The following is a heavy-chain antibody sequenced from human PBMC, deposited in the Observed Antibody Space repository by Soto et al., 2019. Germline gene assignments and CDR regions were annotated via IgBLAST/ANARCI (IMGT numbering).Heavy chain of an antibody. CDR2: ISAYNGNT. CDR3: ARDPTRITIFGVVTSDAYYYYGMDV. J-gene: IGHJ6*02. V-gene: IGHV1-18*01. Sequence: ASVKVSCKASGYTFTSYGISWVRQAPGQGLEWMGWISAYNGNTNYAQELQGRVTMTTDTSTSTAYMELRSLRSDDTAVYYCARDPTRITIFGVVTSDAYYYYGMDVWGQGTTVTVSS. D-gene: IGHD3-3*01. CDR1: GYTFTSYG.